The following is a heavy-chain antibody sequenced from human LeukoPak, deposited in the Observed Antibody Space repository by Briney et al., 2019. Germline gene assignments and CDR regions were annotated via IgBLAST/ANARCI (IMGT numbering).Heavy chain of an antibody. D-gene: IGHD6-13*01. Sequence: SGGSLRLSCAASGFTFGSYARSWVRQAPGKGLEWVSAVSRFGGTTYYADSPNPRFTISRDNSNIPVYLQMNSLRVGDTALYYCVKHVGSRWSNPRFYPWGQGTLVTVS. J-gene: IGHJ5*02. V-gene: IGHV3-23*01. CDR1: GFTFGSYA. CDR3: VKHVGSRWSNPRFYP. CDR2: VSRFGGTT.